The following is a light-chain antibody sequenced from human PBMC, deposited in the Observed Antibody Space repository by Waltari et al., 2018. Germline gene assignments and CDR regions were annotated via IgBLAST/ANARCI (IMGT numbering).Light chain of an antibody. CDR2: RNN. J-gene: IGLJ3*02. V-gene: IGLV1-47*01. Sequence: QSVLTQAPSASETPGQRVTLSCSGSSSTIERNNVCWYQQLPGTAPKLLIYRNNQRPSGVPDRFSGSKSGTSASLAISGLRSEDEADYYCAAWDASLSGWLFGGGTKLTVL. CDR1: SSTIERNN. CDR3: AAWDASLSGWL.